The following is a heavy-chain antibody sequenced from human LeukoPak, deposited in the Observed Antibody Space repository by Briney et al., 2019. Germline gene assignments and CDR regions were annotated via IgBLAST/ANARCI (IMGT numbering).Heavy chain of an antibody. CDR1: GFIFNDFW. J-gene: IGHJ4*02. CDR2: IRQDGGAK. CDR3: ARDSIVSLDY. Sequence: PGGSLRLSCTASGFIFNDFWMSWVRQAPGEGLEWVANIRQDGGAKNYVDSVKGRFTISRDNAKKSLYLQMNSLRAEDTAVYYCARDSIVSLDYWGQGTLVTVSS. V-gene: IGHV3-7*01. D-gene: IGHD1-26*01.